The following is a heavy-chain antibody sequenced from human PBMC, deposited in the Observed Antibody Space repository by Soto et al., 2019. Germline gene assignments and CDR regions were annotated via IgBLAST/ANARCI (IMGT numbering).Heavy chain of an antibody. J-gene: IGHJ4*02. CDR1: GAAINTYY. CDR3: VRFWPPPDSDLLTAYSDAFDY. CDR2: VSYSGST. V-gene: IGHV4-39*01. Sequence: SETLSLTCTVSGAAINTYYWGWIRQSPEKGLEWIASVSYSGSTYYNPTLKSRVTISVDTSKSQFSLKLRSVTAADTAVYYCVRFWPPPDSDLLTAYSDAFDYWGQGTLVTVSS. D-gene: IGHD3-9*01.